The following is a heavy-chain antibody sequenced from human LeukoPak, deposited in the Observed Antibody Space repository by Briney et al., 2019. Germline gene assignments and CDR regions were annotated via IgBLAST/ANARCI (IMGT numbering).Heavy chain of an antibody. D-gene: IGHD3-10*01. CDR2: ISHSRGT. CDR1: GGSISSSDYF. V-gene: IGHV4-39*01. CDR3: ARLQFRGSDGGDY. Sequence: PSETLSLTCTVSGGSISSSDYFWGCIRHPPEKGLEWIGSISHSRGTHYNPSLKSRLTVAVDTSKNQFSLRLSSVTAADTAVYYCARLQFRGSDGGDYWGRGTLVTVSS. J-gene: IGHJ4*02.